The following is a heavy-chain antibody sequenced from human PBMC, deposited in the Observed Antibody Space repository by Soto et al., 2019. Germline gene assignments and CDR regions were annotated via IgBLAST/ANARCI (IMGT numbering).Heavy chain of an antibody. V-gene: IGHV1-18*04. J-gene: IGHJ4*02. CDR2: ISAYNGNT. CDR3: ARGYSNYANNFDD. CDR1: GYTFTSYG. D-gene: IGHD4-4*01. Sequence: XSVKVSCKASGYTFTSYGSGLVRQAPGQGLEWMGWISAYNGNTNYAQKLQGRVTMTTDTSTSTAYMELRSLRSDDTAVYYCARGYSNYANNFDDWGQGTLVTVSS.